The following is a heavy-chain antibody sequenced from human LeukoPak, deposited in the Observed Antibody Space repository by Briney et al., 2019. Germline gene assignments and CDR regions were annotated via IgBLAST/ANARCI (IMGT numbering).Heavy chain of an antibody. Sequence: GGSLRLSCAASGFTFSSYGMHWVRQAPGKGLEWVAVISYDGSNKYYADSVKGRFTISRDNSKNTLYLQMNSLRAEDTAVYYCAKGWDYYDSRDFDYWGQGTLVTVSS. D-gene: IGHD3-22*01. J-gene: IGHJ4*02. CDR3: AKGWDYYDSRDFDY. V-gene: IGHV3-30*18. CDR1: GFTFSSYG. CDR2: ISYDGSNK.